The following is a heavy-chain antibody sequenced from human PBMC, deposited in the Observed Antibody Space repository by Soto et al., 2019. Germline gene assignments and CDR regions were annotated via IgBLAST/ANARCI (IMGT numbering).Heavy chain of an antibody. CDR1: GFTFSSYG. Sequence: QVQLVESGGGVVQPGRSLRLSCAASGFTFSSYGMHWVRQAPGKGLEWVAVISYDGSNKYYADSVKGPFTISRDNSKNSLYLQMNSMRAEDTAVYYCAKPLRRYCSGGSCYGNDYWGQGTLVTVSS. CDR2: ISYDGSNK. V-gene: IGHV3-30*18. D-gene: IGHD2-15*01. CDR3: AKPLRRYCSGGSCYGNDY. J-gene: IGHJ4*02.